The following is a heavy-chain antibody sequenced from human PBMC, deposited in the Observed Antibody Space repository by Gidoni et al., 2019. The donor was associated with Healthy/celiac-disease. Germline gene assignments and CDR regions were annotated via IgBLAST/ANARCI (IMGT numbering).Heavy chain of an antibody. V-gene: IGHV4-34*01. CDR1: GGSFRGYS. CDR3: AGYGLFGIVRGVTRSWFDP. CDR2: INHSGGT. D-gene: IGHD3-10*01. Sequence: QVQLQQWGAGLLKPSETRSLNCAVAGGSFRGYSGSWIRQPPGKGLEWMWEINHSGGTNYNPSLTSRVTISVYTSKNQFSLKLSSVTAADTAVYYCAGYGLFGIVRGVTRSWFDPWGQGTLVTVSS. J-gene: IGHJ5*02.